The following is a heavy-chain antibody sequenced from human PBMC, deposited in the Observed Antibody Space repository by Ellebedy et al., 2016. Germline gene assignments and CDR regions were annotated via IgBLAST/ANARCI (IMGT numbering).Heavy chain of an antibody. J-gene: IGHJ4*02. CDR2: IKQDGSEK. V-gene: IGHV3-7*02. D-gene: IGHD1-26*01. Sequence: GESLKISCVGSGFTFSTYWMSWVRQAPGKGLEWVANIKQDGSEKYYVDSVKGRFTISRDNAKNSLYLQMNSLRAEDTAVYYCGGSYHEDYFDYWGQGTLVTVSS. CDR3: GGSYHEDYFDY. CDR1: GFTFSTYW.